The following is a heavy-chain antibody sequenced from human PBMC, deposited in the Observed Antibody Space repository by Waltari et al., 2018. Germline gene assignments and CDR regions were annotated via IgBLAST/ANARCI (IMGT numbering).Heavy chain of an antibody. D-gene: IGHD2-2*02. CDR3: ARVGTGGEYQLLYSIISYYYYGMDV. Sequence: EVQLVESGGGLVQPGGSLRLSCAASGFTFSSYWMSWVRQAPGNGLEWVANKKQDGSEKYYVDSVKGRFTISRDNAKNSLYLQMNSLRAEDTAVYYCARVGTGGEYQLLYSIISYYYYGMDVWGQGTTVTVSS. V-gene: IGHV3-7*01. CDR2: KKQDGSEK. CDR1: GFTFSSYW. J-gene: IGHJ6*02.